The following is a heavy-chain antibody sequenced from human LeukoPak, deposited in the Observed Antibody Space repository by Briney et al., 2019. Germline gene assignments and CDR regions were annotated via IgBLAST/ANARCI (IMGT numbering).Heavy chain of an antibody. Sequence: GGSLRLSCAASGFIFTNYFMSWVRQAPGKGLEWVASIKHDGSEEYYVDSVRGRFTISRDNTMNSLYLQMSSLRAEDTAVYYCATDRGWRTSGYYLYYFEYWGQGTLVTFSS. CDR3: ATDRGWRTSGYYLYYFEY. CDR2: IKHDGSEE. CDR1: GFIFTNYF. J-gene: IGHJ4*02. D-gene: IGHD3-3*01. V-gene: IGHV3-7*01.